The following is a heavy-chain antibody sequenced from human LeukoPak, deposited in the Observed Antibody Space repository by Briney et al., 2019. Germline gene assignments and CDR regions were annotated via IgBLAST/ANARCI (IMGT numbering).Heavy chain of an antibody. CDR1: GYTFTSYG. V-gene: IGHV1-18*01. J-gene: IGHJ4*02. CDR2: ISAYNGNT. D-gene: IGHD4-17*01. CDR3: ARSYYGDTEFDY. Sequence: ASVKVSCKASGYTFTSYGISWVRQAPGQGLEWMGWISAYNGNTNYAQKLQGRVTMTTDTSTGTAYMELRSLRSDDTAVYYCARSYYGDTEFDYWGQGTLVTVSS.